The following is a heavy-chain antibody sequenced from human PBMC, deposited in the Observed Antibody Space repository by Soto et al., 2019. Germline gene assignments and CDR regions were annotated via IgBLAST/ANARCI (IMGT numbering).Heavy chain of an antibody. CDR1: GYTFTSYY. Sequence: QVQLVQSGAEVKKPGASVKFSCKASGYTFTSYYIHWVRQAPGHGLEWMGKSDPSGGTTKYAQKFQGRVTMTRDTSTSTVYMEMSSLSSEDTAVYYCAIALVPITFTRGVDNYYHYYAMEVWGQGSTVTVSS. CDR3: AIALVPITFTRGVDNYYHYYAMEV. J-gene: IGHJ6*02. CDR2: SDPSGGTT. D-gene: IGHD3-10*01. V-gene: IGHV1-46*01.